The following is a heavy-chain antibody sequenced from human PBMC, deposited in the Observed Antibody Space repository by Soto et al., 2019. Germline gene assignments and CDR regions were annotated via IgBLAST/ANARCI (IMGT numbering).Heavy chain of an antibody. V-gene: IGHV3-9*01. CDR2: SSWNSGSI. J-gene: IGHJ5*02. CDR3: AKSGTPYYDFWSGYYAYNWFDP. CDR1: GFTFDDYA. D-gene: IGHD3-3*01. Sequence: EVQLVESGGGLVQPGRSLRLSCAASGFTFDDYAMHWVRQAPGKGLEWVSGSSWNSGSIGYADSVKGRFTISRDNGKNSLYLQMNSLRAEDTVLYYCAKSGTPYYDFWSGYYAYNWFDPWGQGALVTVSS.